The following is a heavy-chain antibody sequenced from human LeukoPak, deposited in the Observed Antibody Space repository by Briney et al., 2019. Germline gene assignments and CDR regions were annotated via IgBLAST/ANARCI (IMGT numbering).Heavy chain of an antibody. CDR1: GYTFTSYG. CDR2: ISAYNGNT. V-gene: IGHV1-18*01. J-gene: IGHJ4*02. CDR3: ARDSRVRDFWSGYYSSVDY. D-gene: IGHD3-3*01. Sequence: ASVKVSCKASGYTFTSYGISWVRQAPGQGLEWMGWISAYNGNTNYAQKLQGRVTMTTDTSTSTAYMELRSLRSDDTAVYYCARDSRVRDFWSGYYSSVDYWSQGTLVTVSS.